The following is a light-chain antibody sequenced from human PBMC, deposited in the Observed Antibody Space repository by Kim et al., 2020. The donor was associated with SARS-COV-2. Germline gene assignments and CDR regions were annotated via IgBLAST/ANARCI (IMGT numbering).Light chain of an antibody. V-gene: IGLV3-1*01. CDR1: NLGDKY. J-gene: IGLJ1*01. CDR3: QAWDSSTYV. CDR2: QDN. Sequence: VSQGQTASITCSGDNLGDKYVSWYQQEPGQSPLLIIYQDNKRPSGIPERFSGSNSGNTATLTISETQAMDEADYYCQAWDSSTYVFGTGTKVTVL.